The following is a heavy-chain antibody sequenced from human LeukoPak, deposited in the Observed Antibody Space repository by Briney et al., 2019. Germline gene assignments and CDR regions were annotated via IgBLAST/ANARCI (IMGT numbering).Heavy chain of an antibody. CDR3: ARGRNGYCSSTSCLTPNWFDP. V-gene: IGHV4-34*01. CDR1: GGSFSGYY. CDR2: INHSGST. D-gene: IGHD2-2*03. Sequence: SETLSLTCAVYGGSFSGYYWSWIRQPPGTGLEWIGEINHSGSTNYNPSLKSRVTISVDTSNNQFSLKLSSVTAADTAVYYCARGRNGYCSSTSCLTPNWFDPWGQGTLVTVSS. J-gene: IGHJ5*02.